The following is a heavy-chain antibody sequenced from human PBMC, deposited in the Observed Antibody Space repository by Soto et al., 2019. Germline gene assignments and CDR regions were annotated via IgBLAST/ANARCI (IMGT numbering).Heavy chain of an antibody. D-gene: IGHD6-19*01. Sequence: SETLSLTCTVSGASIISSSYYWGWIRKPPGKGLEWIGSINYSESTYYNPSLKSRVTITAYTSKNQFSLKLRSVTAADTAVYYCARERLAVAGKGGWFDAWGQETLVTVSS. CDR1: GASIISSSYY. CDR2: INYSEST. CDR3: ARERLAVAGKGGWFDA. V-gene: IGHV4-39*02. J-gene: IGHJ5*02.